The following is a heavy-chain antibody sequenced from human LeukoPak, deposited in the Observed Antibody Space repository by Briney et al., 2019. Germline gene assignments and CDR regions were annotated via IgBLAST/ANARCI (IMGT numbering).Heavy chain of an antibody. CDR1: GYTFTSYY. D-gene: IGHD3-22*01. CDR3: ASSDSSGYGAFDI. CDR2: INPSGGST. Sequence: ASVKVSCKASGYTFTSYYMHWVRQAPGQGLEWMGIINPSGGSTSYAQKFQGRVTMTRDMSTSTVYMELRSLRSDDTAVYYCASSDSSGYGAFDIWGQGTMATVSS. V-gene: IGHV1-46*01. J-gene: IGHJ3*02.